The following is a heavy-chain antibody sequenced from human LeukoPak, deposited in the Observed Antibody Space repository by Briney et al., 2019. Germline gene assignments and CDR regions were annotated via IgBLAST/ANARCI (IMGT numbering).Heavy chain of an antibody. J-gene: IGHJ4*02. Sequence: ASVKVSCKASGGTFSSYAISWVRQAPGQGLEWMGGIIPIFGTANYAQKFQGRVTITADESTSTAYMELSSLRSEDTAVYYCARGDTMIVVDVELDYWGQGTLVTVSS. CDR3: ARGDTMIVVDVELDY. V-gene: IGHV1-69*13. D-gene: IGHD3-22*01. CDR2: IIPIFGTA. CDR1: GGTFSSYA.